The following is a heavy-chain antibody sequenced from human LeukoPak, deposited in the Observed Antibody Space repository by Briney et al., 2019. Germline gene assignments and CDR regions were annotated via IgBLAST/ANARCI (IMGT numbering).Heavy chain of an antibody. Sequence: GSLRLSCAASGFTFSSYSMNWVRQAPGKGLEWVSSISSSSSYIYYADSVKGRFTISRDNAKNSLYLQMNSLRAEDTAVYYCARGITMVRGVIITGLRTVDYWGQGTLVTVSS. CDR1: GFTFSSYS. CDR3: ARGITMVRGVIITGLRTVDY. CDR2: ISSSSSYI. D-gene: IGHD3-10*01. V-gene: IGHV3-21*01. J-gene: IGHJ4*02.